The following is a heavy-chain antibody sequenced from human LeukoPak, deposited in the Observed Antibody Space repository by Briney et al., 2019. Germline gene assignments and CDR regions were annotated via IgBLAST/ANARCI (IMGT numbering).Heavy chain of an antibody. V-gene: IGHV3-21*04. J-gene: IGHJ4*02. CDR1: GFTFSSYS. CDR2: IFPSGGEI. D-gene: IGHD2-8*02. CDR3: ATYRQVLLPFES. Sequence: GGSLRLSCAASGFTFSSYSMNWVRQPPGKGLEWVSSIFPSGGEIHYADSVRGRFTISRDNSKSTLSLQMNSLRAEDTAIYYCATYRQVLLPFESWGRGTLVTVSS.